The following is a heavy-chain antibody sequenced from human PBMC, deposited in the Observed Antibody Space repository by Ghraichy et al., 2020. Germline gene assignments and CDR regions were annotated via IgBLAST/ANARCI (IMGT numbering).Heavy chain of an antibody. V-gene: IGHV2-5*02. CDR3: AHRRIYDYVWGSYRPNTFDY. D-gene: IGHD3-16*02. CDR2: IYWDDDK. CDR1: GFSLSTSGVG. J-gene: IGHJ4*02. Sequence: SGPTLVKPTQTLTLTCTFSGFSLSTSGVGVGWIRQPPGKALKWLALIYWDDDKRNSPSLKSRLTITKDTSKNQVVLTMTNMDPVDTATYYCAHRRIYDYVWGSYRPNTFDYWGQGTLVTVSS.